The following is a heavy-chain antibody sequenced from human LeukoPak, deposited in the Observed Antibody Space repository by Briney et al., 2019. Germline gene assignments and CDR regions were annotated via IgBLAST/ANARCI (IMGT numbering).Heavy chain of an antibody. CDR3: ARHAEEYQLRKKNYYYYYMDV. Sequence: SEALSLTCTVSGDSISSGIHYWNWIRQPAGKGLEWIGRIYTSGSTNYNPSLKSRVTISLDTSKNQFSLNVSSVTAADTAVYYCARHAEEYQLRKKNYYYYYMDVWGKGTTVTISS. J-gene: IGHJ6*03. D-gene: IGHD2-2*01. CDR2: IYTSGST. V-gene: IGHV4-61*02. CDR1: GDSISSGIHY.